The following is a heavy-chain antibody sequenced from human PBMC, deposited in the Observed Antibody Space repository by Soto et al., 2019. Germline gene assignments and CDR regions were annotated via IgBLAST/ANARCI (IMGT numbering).Heavy chain of an antibody. D-gene: IGHD6-19*01. J-gene: IGHJ4*02. CDR1: GGSISSGGYY. V-gene: IGHV4-31*03. Sequence: QVQLQESGPGLVKPSQTLSLTCTVSGGSISSGGYYWSWIRQHPGKGLEWIGYIYYSGSTYYNPSLKSRVTIAVDAYKNHLSQQQSSVPAADTAGYYCARSGYSSGWLEARFDYWGQGTLVTVSS. CDR2: IYYSGST. CDR3: ARSGYSSGWLEARFDY.